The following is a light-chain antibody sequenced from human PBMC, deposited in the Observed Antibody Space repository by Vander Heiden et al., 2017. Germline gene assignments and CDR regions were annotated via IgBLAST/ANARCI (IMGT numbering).Light chain of an antibody. CDR1: SSDVGGYNY. J-gene: IGLJ2*01. V-gene: IGLV2-8*01. CDR2: EVT. CDR3: SSYGGSNNLL. Sequence: HSALTQPPSPSGSPGQSVTIPCPGTSSDVGGYNYVSWYQQNPGKAPQLMVYEVTKRPSGVPDRFSGSKSGNTAYLTVSGLQAEDEADYYCSSYGGSNNLLFGGGTKLTVL.